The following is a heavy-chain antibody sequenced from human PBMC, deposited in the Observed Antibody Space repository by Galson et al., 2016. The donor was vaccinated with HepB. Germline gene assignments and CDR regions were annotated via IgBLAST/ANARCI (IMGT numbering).Heavy chain of an antibody. Sequence: SLRLSCAASGFTFSSYAMSWVRQAPGKGLEWVSALSGSGGSTYYADSVKGRFTISRDNSKNTLYLQMNSLRAEDTAVYYCAKASSPGYYYGMDVWGQGTTVTVSS. CDR2: LSGSGGST. J-gene: IGHJ6*02. D-gene: IGHD6-19*01. CDR3: AKASSPGYYYGMDV. V-gene: IGHV3-23*01. CDR1: GFTFSSYA.